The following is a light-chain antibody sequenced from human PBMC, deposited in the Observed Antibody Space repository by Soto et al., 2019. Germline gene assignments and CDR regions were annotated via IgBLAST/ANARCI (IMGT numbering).Light chain of an antibody. CDR3: SSYAGSNFVV. J-gene: IGLJ2*01. Sequence: QSALTQPPPASGSPGKSVTISCTGTSSDVGGYNYVSWYQQHPGKAPKFMIYEVSKRPSGVPDRFSGSKSGNTASLTVSGLQAEDEADYYCSSYAGSNFVVFGGGTKLTVL. CDR1: SSDVGGYNY. V-gene: IGLV2-8*01. CDR2: EVS.